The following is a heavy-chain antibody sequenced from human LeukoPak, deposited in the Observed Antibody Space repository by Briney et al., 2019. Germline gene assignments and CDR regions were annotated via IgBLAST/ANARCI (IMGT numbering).Heavy chain of an antibody. V-gene: IGHV4-59*08. CDR3: ARRGYYYDSSHYYYFDY. CDR2: IYHSGST. J-gene: IGHJ4*02. D-gene: IGHD3-22*01. CDR1: GVSITSYY. Sequence: PSETLSLTCTVSGVSITSYYWSWIRQPPGKGLEWIGSIYHSGSTNDNPSLKSRVTTSVDTSKNQFSLKLSSVTAADTAVYYCARRGYYYDSSHYYYFDYWGQGTLVTVSS.